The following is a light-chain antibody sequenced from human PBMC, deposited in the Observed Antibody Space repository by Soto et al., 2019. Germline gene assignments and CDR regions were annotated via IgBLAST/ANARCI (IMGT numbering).Light chain of an antibody. CDR1: RSVGNN. Sequence: EIVLTQSPATLSLSPGERATLSCRASRSVGNNLAWYQKKPGQAPGLLIYAASTRATGIPARFSGSGSGTDFTLTISSLEPEDFAVYYCQQRSNWPPTFGQGTRLEIK. CDR2: AAS. CDR3: QQRSNWPPT. J-gene: IGKJ5*01. V-gene: IGKV3-11*01.